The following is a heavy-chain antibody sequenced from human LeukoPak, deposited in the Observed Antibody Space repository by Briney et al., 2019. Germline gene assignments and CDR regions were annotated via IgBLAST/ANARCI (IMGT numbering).Heavy chain of an antibody. V-gene: IGHV1-2*02. D-gene: IGHD3-10*01. CDR3: ARSRITMVRGVIGSPPDY. J-gene: IGHJ4*02. Sequence: GASVKVSCKAPGYTFTGYYMHWVRQAPGQGLEWMGWINPNSGGTNYAQKFQGRVTMTRDTSISTAYMELSRLRSDDTAVYYCARSRITMVRGVIGSPPDYWGQGTLVTVSS. CDR1: GYTFTGYY. CDR2: INPNSGGT.